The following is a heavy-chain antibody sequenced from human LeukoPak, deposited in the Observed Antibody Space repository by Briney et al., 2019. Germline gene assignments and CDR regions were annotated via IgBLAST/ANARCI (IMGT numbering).Heavy chain of an antibody. Sequence: PGGSLRLSCAASGFTFSSYAMSWVRQAPGKGLEWVSAISGSGGSTYYADSVKGRYTISRDNSKNTLYLQMNSLRAEDTAVYYCAKPTANYGDYYTGWGQGTLVTVSS. CDR3: AKPTANYGDYYTG. V-gene: IGHV3-23*01. J-gene: IGHJ4*02. CDR2: ISGSGGST. D-gene: IGHD4-17*01. CDR1: GFTFSSYA.